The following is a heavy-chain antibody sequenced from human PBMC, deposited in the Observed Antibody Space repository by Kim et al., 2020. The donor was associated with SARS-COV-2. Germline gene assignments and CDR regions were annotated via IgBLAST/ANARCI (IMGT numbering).Heavy chain of an antibody. CDR2: MNPNSGNT. CDR3: ATQSAFRDV. CDR1: GYTFTSYD. V-gene: IGHV1-8*01. J-gene: IGHJ6*02. Sequence: ASVKVSCKASGYTFTSYDINWVRQATGQGLEWMGWMNPNSGNTGYAQKFQDRVTMTRYTSISTAYMELSSLRSEDTAVYYCATQSAFRDVWGQGTTVTVSS.